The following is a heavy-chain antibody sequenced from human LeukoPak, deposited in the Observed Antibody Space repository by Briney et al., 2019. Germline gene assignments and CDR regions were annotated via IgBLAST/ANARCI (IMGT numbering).Heavy chain of an antibody. V-gene: IGHV3-23*01. CDR1: GFTFSSYA. J-gene: IGHJ4*02. CDR3: ANSPADWLLYYFDY. D-gene: IGHD3-9*01. CDR2: ISGSGGST. Sequence: GGSLRLSCAASGFTFSSYAMSWVRQAPGKGLEWVSAISGSGGSTYYADSVKGRFTISRDNSKNTLYLQMNSLRAEDTAVYYCANSPADWLLYYFDYWGQGTLVTVSS.